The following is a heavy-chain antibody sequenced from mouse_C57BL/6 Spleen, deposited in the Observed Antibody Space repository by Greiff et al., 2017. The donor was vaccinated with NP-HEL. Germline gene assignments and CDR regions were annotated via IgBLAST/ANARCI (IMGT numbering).Heavy chain of an antibody. Sequence: VQLQQSGAELVKPGASVKISCKASGYAFSSYWMNWVKQRPGKGLEWIGQIYPGDGDTNYNGKFKGKATLTADKSSSTAYMQLSSLTSEDSAVYFCARFYYGYDWFAYWGQGTLVTVSA. CDR1: GYAFSSYW. CDR2: IYPGDGDT. D-gene: IGHD2-2*01. CDR3: ARFYYGYDWFAY. V-gene: IGHV1-80*01. J-gene: IGHJ3*01.